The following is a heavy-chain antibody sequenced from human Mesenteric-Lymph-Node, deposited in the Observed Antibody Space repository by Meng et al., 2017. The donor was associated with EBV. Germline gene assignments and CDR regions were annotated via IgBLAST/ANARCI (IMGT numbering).Heavy chain of an antibody. CDR3: ARSAGGDYFDY. J-gene: IGHJ4*02. Sequence: LHLQQPGQGLGRPSPTLSLTCAVSGGSIISGGYSWSWIRQAPGKGLEWIGFIYHSGTTYLNPSLRSRVNLSVDTSKNQFSLNLRSVSAADTAIYYCARSAGGDYFDYWGQGTLVTVSS. CDR1: GGSIISGGYS. V-gene: IGHV4-30-2*01. CDR2: IYHSGTT. D-gene: IGHD1-26*01.